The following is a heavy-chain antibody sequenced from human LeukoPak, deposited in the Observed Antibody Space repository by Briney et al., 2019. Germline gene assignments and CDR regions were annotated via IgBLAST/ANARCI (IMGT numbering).Heavy chain of an antibody. Sequence: ASVKVSCKASGYTFTSYGISWVRQAPGQGLEWMGWISAYNGNTNYAQKLQGRVTMTTDTSTSTAYMELRSLRSEDTAVYYCATVPVPLYSGYDPYYFDYWGQGTLVTVSS. CDR3: ATVPVPLYSGYDPYYFDY. CDR2: ISAYNGNT. V-gene: IGHV1-18*04. D-gene: IGHD5-12*01. CDR1: GYTFTSYG. J-gene: IGHJ4*02.